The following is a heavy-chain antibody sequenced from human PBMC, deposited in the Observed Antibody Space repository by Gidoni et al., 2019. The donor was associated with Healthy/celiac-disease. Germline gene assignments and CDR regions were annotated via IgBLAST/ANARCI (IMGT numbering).Heavy chain of an antibody. D-gene: IGHD3-3*01. CDR2: INHSGST. CDR3: ARGRNTITVPLFYY. Sequence: QLQQWGAGLFKPSETLSPTCAVYGGSISGYYRSWIRKPPGKGLEWIGEINHSGSTNYNPSRKSRVTISVDTSKNQFSLKLSSVTAADTAVYYCARGRNTITVPLFYYWGQGTLVTVSS. CDR1: GGSISGYY. V-gene: IGHV4-34*01. J-gene: IGHJ4*02.